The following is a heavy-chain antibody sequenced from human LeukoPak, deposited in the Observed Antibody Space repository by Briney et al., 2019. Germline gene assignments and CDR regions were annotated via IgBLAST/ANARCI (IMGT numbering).Heavy chain of an antibody. CDR1: GGSISSSSYY. CDR3: AGVASHIVGDTPEYFQH. J-gene: IGHJ1*01. V-gene: IGHV4-39*07. D-gene: IGHD1-26*01. Sequence: KTSETLSLTCTVSGGSISSSSYYWGWIRQPPGKGLEWIGRIYYSGCTYYNPSLKRRVTISEDTTNTQFSLKLSSVTAADTALYYCAGVASHIVGDTPEYFQHWGQGTLVTVSS. CDR2: IYYSGCT.